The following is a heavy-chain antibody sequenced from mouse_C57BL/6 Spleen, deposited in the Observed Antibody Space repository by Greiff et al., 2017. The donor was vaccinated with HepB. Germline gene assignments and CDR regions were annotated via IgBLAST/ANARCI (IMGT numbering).Heavy chain of an antibody. V-gene: IGHV1-18*01. CDR3: ARRYYYGSSQSSYWYFDV. J-gene: IGHJ1*03. CDR1: GYTFTDYN. D-gene: IGHD1-1*01. Sequence: EVQLQQSGPELVKPGASVKIPCKASGYTFTDYNMDWVKQSHGKSLEWIGDINPNNGGTIYNQKFKGKATLTVDKSSSTAYMELRSLTSEDTAVYYCARRYYYGSSQSSYWYFDVWGTGTTVTVSS. CDR2: INPNNGGT.